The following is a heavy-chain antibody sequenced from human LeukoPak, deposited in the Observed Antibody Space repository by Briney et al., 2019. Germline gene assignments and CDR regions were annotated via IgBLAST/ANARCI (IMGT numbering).Heavy chain of an antibody. J-gene: IGHJ4*02. D-gene: IGHD1-26*01. CDR1: GFTFSTYW. CDR3: ARGQSWAFDF. V-gene: IGHV3-7*05. Sequence: GGSLRLSCAASGFTFSTYWMSWVRQAPGKGLQGVVNIKPDGSEKSYVDSVKGRFTISRDNAKNSVDLQMNSLRAEDTAVYYCARGQSWAFDFWGQGTLVTVSS. CDR2: IKPDGSEK.